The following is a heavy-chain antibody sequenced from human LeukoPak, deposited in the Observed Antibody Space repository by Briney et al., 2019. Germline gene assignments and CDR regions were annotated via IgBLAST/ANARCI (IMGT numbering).Heavy chain of an antibody. CDR2: IRSDGART. D-gene: IGHD1-26*01. Sequence: GGSLRLSCAASGFIFSSFSMNWVCQAPGKGLEWVSYIRSDGARTDYTGAVKGRFTISRDNAKNSLYLQMNSLRAEDTAVYYCAREVSGPRGPYHDAFDIWGQGTMVTVSS. CDR1: GFIFSSFS. V-gene: IGHV3-48*04. J-gene: IGHJ3*02. CDR3: AREVSGPRGPYHDAFDI.